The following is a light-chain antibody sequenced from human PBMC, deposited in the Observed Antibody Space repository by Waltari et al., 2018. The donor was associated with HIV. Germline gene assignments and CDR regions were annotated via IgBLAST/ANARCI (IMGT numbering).Light chain of an antibody. CDR3: CSYTVNSTGV. CDR2: DVN. Sequence: QSALTQPAPVSGSPGQSTAISCTGTSADMGTYKYLSWYQQHTDKVPKLIIYDVNVRPSGVSDRFSGSKSGNMATLTISGLHSDDEADYYCCSYTVNSTGVFGAGTKITV. J-gene: IGLJ1*01. V-gene: IGLV2-14*03. CDR1: SADMGTYKY.